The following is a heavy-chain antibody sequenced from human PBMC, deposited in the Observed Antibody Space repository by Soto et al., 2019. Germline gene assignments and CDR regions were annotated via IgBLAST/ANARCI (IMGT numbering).Heavy chain of an antibody. CDR1: GYNFAVYW. J-gene: IGHJ4*02. Sequence: PGESLKISCKGSGYNFAVYWIAWVRQMPGKGLELMGIIYPSDSDTRYRPSFQGQVTISADKSISSAYLQWSSLRASDTAISYCARGGVSTRTFDYWGQGTPVTVSS. V-gene: IGHV5-51*01. CDR3: ARGGVSTRTFDY. D-gene: IGHD3-3*01. CDR2: IYPSDSDT.